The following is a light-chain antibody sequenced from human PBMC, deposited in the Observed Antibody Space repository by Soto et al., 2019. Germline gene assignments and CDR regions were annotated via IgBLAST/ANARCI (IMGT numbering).Light chain of an antibody. CDR2: ETS. J-gene: IGKJ1*01. Sequence: LTDSPVTLSLSPLERATLSCRAIQSFSSSYLAWYQQKPVQAPRLLIYETSSRATGIPDRFSGSGSQTDFTLTIRGLEPEDFEVYYCQQSGSYTRKFGQGTXVEIK. CDR3: QQSGSYTRK. V-gene: IGKV3-20*01. CDR1: QSFSSSY.